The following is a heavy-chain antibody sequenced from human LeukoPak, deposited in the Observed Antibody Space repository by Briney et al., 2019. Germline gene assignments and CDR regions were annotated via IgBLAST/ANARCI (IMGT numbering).Heavy chain of an antibody. CDR2: INHSGST. CDR3: ARLGAYDSSGYYLFAFDI. D-gene: IGHD3-22*01. Sequence: SETLSLTCAVYGGSFSGYYRSWIRQPPGKGLEWIGEINHSGSTNYNPSLKSRVTISVDTSKNQFSLKLSSVTAADTAVYYCARLGAYDSSGYYLFAFDIWGQGTMVTVSS. V-gene: IGHV4-34*01. J-gene: IGHJ3*02. CDR1: GGSFSGYY.